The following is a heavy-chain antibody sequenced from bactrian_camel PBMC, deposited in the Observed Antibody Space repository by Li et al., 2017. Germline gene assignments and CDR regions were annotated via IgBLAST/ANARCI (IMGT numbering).Heavy chain of an antibody. CDR3: AAGRAGCPIPPATTCDY. Sequence: HVQLVESGGGSAQAGGSQKLSCVASGYSFSDDCMGWFRQAPGKEREPIAAISTGTGNTYYADSARGRFTISQDNAKNTVYLEMNNLKPEDTAVYYCAAGRAGCPIPPATTCDYYAQGTQVTVS. V-gene: IGHV3S1*01. D-gene: IGHD3*01. J-gene: IGHJ4*01. CDR2: ISTGTGNT. CDR1: GYSFSDDC.